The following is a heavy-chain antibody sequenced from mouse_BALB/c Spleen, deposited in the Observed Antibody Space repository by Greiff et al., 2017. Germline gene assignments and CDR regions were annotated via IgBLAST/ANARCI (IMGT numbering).Heavy chain of an antibody. Sequence: EVMLVESGGGLVKPGGSLKLSCAASGFAFSSYDMSWVRQTPEKRLEWVAYISSGGGSTYYPDTVKGRFTISRDNAKNTLYLQMSSLKSEDTAMYYCARHGDVYYGSSYSAWFAYWGQGTQVTVSA. D-gene: IGHD1-1*01. V-gene: IGHV5-12-1*01. CDR3: ARHGDVYYGSSYSAWFAY. J-gene: IGHJ3*01. CDR1: GFAFSSYD. CDR2: ISSGGGST.